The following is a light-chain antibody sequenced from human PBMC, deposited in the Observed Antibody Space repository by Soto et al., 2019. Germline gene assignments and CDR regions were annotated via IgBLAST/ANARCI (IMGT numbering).Light chain of an antibody. J-gene: IGKJ2*01. Sequence: EIVMTQSPATLSVSPGERATLSCRASQSVSSNLAWYQQKPGQAPRLLIYGASTRATGIPARFSGSGSGTGFTPTNHSLQSEDFAVFYCQQYNNLPPMYTFGQGTKLEIK. CDR3: QQYNNLPPMYT. V-gene: IGKV3-15*01. CDR2: GAS. CDR1: QSVSSN.